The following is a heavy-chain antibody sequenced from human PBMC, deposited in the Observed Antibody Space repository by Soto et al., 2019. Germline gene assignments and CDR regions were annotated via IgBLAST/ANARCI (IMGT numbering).Heavy chain of an antibody. V-gene: IGHV3-23*01. Sequence: EVQLLESGGGLVQPGGSLRLSCAASGFTFSSYAMSWVRQAPGKGLEWDSAISGSGGSTYNADSVKGRFTISRANSKNALYLQMNSLRAEDTAVYYCAKDLVSGYPTWGQGTLVTVSS. CDR3: AKDLVSGYPT. CDR2: ISGSGGST. CDR1: GFTFSSYA. J-gene: IGHJ5*02. D-gene: IGHD3-22*01.